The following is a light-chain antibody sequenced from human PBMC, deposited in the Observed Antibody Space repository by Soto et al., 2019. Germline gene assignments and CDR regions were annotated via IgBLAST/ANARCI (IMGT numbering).Light chain of an antibody. V-gene: IGLV2-14*01. J-gene: IGLJ3*02. CDR3: SSYTSSSTRV. Sequence: QSALTQPASVSGSPGQSITISCTGTSSDVGGYNYVSWYQQHPGKAPKLMIYEVSNRPSGVSNRFSGSKSGNTASLTISGLQXXDEADYYCSSYTSSSTRVFGGGTKLTVL. CDR1: SSDVGGYNY. CDR2: EVS.